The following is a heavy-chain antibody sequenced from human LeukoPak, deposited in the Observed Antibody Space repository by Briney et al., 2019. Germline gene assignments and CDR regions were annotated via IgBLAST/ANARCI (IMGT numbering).Heavy chain of an antibody. Sequence: GGSLRLSCAASGFTFSSFAMSWVRQVPGKGLEWVSGISASGGSTYYADSVKGRFTISRDNSKNTLYLQMNSLRAEDTAVYYCAKPNEQIVVVPIDYWGQGTLVTVSS. CDR1: GFTFSSFA. D-gene: IGHD3-22*01. V-gene: IGHV3-23*01. CDR2: ISASGGST. J-gene: IGHJ4*02. CDR3: AKPNEQIVVVPIDY.